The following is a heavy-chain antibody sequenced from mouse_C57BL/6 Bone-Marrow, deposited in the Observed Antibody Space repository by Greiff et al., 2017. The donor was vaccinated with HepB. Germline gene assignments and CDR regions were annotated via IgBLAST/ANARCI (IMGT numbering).Heavy chain of an antibody. J-gene: IGHJ2*01. Sequence: ESGPGLVKPSQSLSLTCSVTGYSITSGYYWNWIRQFPGNKLEWMGYISYDGSNNYNPSLKNRISITRETSKNQFFLKLNSVTTEDTATYYCARDGLGTFDYWGQGTTLTGSS. CDR1: GYSITSGYY. V-gene: IGHV3-6*01. D-gene: IGHD3-3*01. CDR3: ARDGLGTFDY. CDR2: ISYDGSN.